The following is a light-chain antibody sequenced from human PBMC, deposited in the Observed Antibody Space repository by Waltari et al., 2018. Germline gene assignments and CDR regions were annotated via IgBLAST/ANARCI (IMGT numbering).Light chain of an antibody. Sequence: QSALTQPASVSGSPGESITISCTGTSTHVGGHNHVSWYQHHPGKAPKLIIHDVNKRPSGVSNRFSGSKSDTTASLTISGLQAEDEADYYCNSFTDTASWVFGGGTKLTVL. J-gene: IGLJ3*02. CDR1: STHVGGHNH. CDR3: NSFTDTASWV. CDR2: DVN. V-gene: IGLV2-14*03.